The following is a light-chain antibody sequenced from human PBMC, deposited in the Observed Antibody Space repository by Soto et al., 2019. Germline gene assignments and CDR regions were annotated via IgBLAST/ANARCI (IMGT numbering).Light chain of an antibody. Sequence: QSVLTQPASVSGSPGQSITISCTGTSSDVGGYNYVSWYQHHPGKAPKLMIYDVNNRPSGISNRFFGSKSGNTASLTISGLQTEDEADYYCSSYSSSGTLYVFETGTKLTVL. CDR3: SSYSSSGTLYV. CDR1: SSDVGGYNY. CDR2: DVN. J-gene: IGLJ1*01. V-gene: IGLV2-14*01.